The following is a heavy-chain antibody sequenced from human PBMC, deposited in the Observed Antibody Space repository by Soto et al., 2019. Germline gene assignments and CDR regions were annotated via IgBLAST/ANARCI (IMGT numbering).Heavy chain of an antibody. J-gene: IGHJ6*02. D-gene: IGHD6-6*01. CDR3: ASQNSSGYYYYGMDV. Sequence: GESLKISCKGSGYSFTSYWISWVRQMPGKGLEWMGIIYPGDSDTRYSPSFQGQVTISADKSISTAYLQWSSLKASDTAMYYCASQNSSGYYYYGMDVWGQGTTVTVSS. CDR2: IYPGDSDT. V-gene: IGHV5-51*01. CDR1: GYSFTSYW.